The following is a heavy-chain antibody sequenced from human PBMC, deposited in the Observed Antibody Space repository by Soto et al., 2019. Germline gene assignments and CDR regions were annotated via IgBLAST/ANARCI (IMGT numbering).Heavy chain of an antibody. V-gene: IGHV5-51*01. J-gene: IGHJ3*02. CDR1: GYSFTSYW. D-gene: IGHD1-7*01. CDR2: IYPGDSDT. Sequence: PGESLKISCKGSGYSFTSYWIGWVRQMPGKGLEWMGIIYPGDSDTRYSPSFQGQVTISADKSISTAYLQWSSLKASDTAMYYCARHPVYINWNYDDAFDIWGQGTMVTVPS. CDR3: ARHPVYINWNYDDAFDI.